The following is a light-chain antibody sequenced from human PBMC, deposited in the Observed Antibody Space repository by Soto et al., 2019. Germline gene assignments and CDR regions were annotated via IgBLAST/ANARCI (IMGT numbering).Light chain of an antibody. Sequence: EIVLTQSPGTLSFSPGERATLSCRASQSLRRGYLAWCQQKPGQAPRLLIYSASNRATGIPDRFSGSGSGTDFTLTISRLEPEDFAVYYCQQYESPPPFIIGPGTKVDIK. CDR1: QSLRRGY. J-gene: IGKJ3*01. CDR3: QQYESPPPFI. CDR2: SAS. V-gene: IGKV3-20*01.